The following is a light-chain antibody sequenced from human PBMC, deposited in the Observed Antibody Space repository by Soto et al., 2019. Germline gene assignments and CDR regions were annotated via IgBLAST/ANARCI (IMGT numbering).Light chain of an antibody. CDR1: QVISW. CDR2: GAS. CDR3: QQADSFPLT. J-gene: IGKJ4*01. Sequence: DIQMTQSPSSVSASVGDRVTITCRASQVISWLVWYQQKPGKAPNLLIYGASSLQSGATSRFSGSGYGTDFTLTISSLQPEDFATYYCQQADSFPLTFGGGTKVEIK. V-gene: IGKV1-12*01.